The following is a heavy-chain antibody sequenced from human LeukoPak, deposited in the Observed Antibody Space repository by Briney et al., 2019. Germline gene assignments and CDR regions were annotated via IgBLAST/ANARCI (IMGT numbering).Heavy chain of an antibody. J-gene: IGHJ4*02. Sequence: PSETLSLTCAVSGGSISGSNWWSSVRQSPGKGLEWIGEIYHSGSTNYNPSLKSRITISVDKSNNLFSLKLSSVTAADAGVYHCARRHLGGYNAYGLFDYWGQGTLVTVSS. CDR2: IYHSGST. CDR3: ARRHLGGYNAYGLFDY. V-gene: IGHV4-4*02. CDR1: GGSISGSNW. D-gene: IGHD5-12*01.